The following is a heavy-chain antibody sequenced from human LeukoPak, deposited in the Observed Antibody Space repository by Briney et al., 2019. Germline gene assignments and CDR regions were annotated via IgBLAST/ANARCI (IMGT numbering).Heavy chain of an antibody. CDR3: TRDERQCSGGSCYPSDY. J-gene: IGHJ4*02. Sequence: NSGGSLRLSCAASGFTFNTYAMNWVRPAPGKGLEGVSSISSTSTFIYYADSVKVRFTISRDNAKNSLYLQMNSLRAEDTAVYYCTRDERQCSGGSCYPSDYWGQGNLVTVSS. D-gene: IGHD2-15*01. CDR2: ISSTSTFI. V-gene: IGHV3-21*01. CDR1: GFTFNTYA.